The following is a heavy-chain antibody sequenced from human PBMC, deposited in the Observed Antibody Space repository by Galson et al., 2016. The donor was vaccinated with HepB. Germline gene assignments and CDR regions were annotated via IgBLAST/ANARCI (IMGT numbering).Heavy chain of an antibody. V-gene: IGHV3-23*01. CDR2: IGSRGDDT. D-gene: IGHD2-2*01. CDR1: GFTFSSHP. Sequence: SLRLSCAGSGFTFSSHPMNGVRPAPGKGLEWVSSIGSRGDDTYYADSVKGRFTISRDNSKNTLYLQMNSLRAEDTALYFCAKCRSSDSTSCPNYWGQGTLVTVSS. J-gene: IGHJ4*02. CDR3: AKCRSSDSTSCPNY.